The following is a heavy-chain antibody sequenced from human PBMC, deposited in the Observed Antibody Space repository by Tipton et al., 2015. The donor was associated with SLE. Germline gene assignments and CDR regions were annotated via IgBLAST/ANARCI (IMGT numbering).Heavy chain of an antibody. CDR2: IYTSGST. Sequence: TLSLTCTVSGGSISSGSYYWSWIRQPAGKGLEWIGRIYTSGSTNYNPSLKTRVTISVDTSKNQFSLNLTSMTAADTAVYYCARVTVAGKVDYWGQGTLVTVSS. CDR3: ARVTVAGKVDY. CDR1: GGSISSGSYY. J-gene: IGHJ4*02. V-gene: IGHV4-61*02. D-gene: IGHD6-19*01.